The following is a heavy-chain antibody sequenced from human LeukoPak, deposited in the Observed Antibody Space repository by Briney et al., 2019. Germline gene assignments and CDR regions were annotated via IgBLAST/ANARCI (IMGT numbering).Heavy chain of an antibody. CDR1: GFTFSSYW. J-gene: IGHJ5*02. CDR2: IKQDGSEK. D-gene: IGHD3-22*01. CDR3: ARTPNYYDSSGHYLTGFDP. V-gene: IGHV3-7*01. Sequence: GGSLRLSCAASGFTFSSYWMSWVRQAPGKGLEWVANIKQDGSEKYYVDSVKGRFTISRDNAKNSLYLQMNSLRAEDTAVYYCARTPNYYDSSGHYLTGFDPCGQGTLVTVSS.